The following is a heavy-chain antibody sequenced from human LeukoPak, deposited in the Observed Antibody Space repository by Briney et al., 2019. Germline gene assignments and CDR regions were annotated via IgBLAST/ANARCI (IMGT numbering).Heavy chain of an antibody. J-gene: IGHJ6*03. CDR2: ISAYNGNT. Sequence: ASVKVSCKASGYTFTSYGISWVRQAPGQGLEWMGWISAYNGNTNYAQKLQGRVTMTTDTSTSTAYMDLRSLRSDDTAVYYCARTHSSGWYSVGYYYMDVWGKGTTVTVS. CDR1: GYTFTSYG. V-gene: IGHV1-18*01. D-gene: IGHD6-19*01. CDR3: ARTHSSGWYSVGYYYMDV.